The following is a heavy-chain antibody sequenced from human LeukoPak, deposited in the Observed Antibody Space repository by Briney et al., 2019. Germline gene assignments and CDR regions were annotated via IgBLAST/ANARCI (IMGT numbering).Heavy chain of an antibody. D-gene: IGHD3-10*01. J-gene: IGHJ3*02. V-gene: IGHV4-39*02. CDR3: ARDTYTARDGLKLLLWFGELYAFDI. CDR1: GGSISSSSYY. Sequence: SETQSLTCTVSGGSISSSSYYWGWIRQPPGKGLEWIGSIYYSGSTYYNPSLKSRVTISVDTSKNQFSLKLSSVTAADTAVYYCARDTYTARDGLKLLLWFGELYAFDIWGQGTMVTVSS. CDR2: IYYSGST.